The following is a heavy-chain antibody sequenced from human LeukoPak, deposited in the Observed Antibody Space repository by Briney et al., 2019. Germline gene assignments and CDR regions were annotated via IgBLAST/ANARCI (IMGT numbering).Heavy chain of an antibody. CDR2: TTGSSGDT. D-gene: IGHD2-15*01. V-gene: IGHV3-23*01. CDR1: GFTFSDYA. Sequence: GSLRLSCAASGFTFSDYALSWVRQTPGKGLEWVAATTGSSGDTYHADSVKGRFAISRDNSKNTLYLQMNRLRPEDAAVYYCAKAPVTTCRGAFCYPFDYWGLGTLVTVSS. J-gene: IGHJ4*02. CDR3: AKAPVTTCRGAFCYPFDY.